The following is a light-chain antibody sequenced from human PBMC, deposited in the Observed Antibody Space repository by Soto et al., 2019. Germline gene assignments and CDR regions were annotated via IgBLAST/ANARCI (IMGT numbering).Light chain of an antibody. V-gene: IGKV3-15*01. CDR1: QSVNSN. CDR2: GAS. Sequence: EIVMTQSPATLSVSPGERATLSCRASQSVNSNLAWYQQKPGQAPRLLISGASTRATGIPARFSGSGSETEFTLTISSLQSEDFAVYDCQQYNNWWTFGQGTKVEMK. CDR3: QQYNNWWT. J-gene: IGKJ1*01.